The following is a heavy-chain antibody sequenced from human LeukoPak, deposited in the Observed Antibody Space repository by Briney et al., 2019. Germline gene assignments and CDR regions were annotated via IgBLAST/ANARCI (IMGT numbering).Heavy chain of an antibody. CDR3: ASLAVTSYYYGMDV. V-gene: IGHV4-30-4*01. CDR1: GGSISSGDYY. CDR2: IYYSGST. Sequence: SQTLSLTCTVSGGSISSGDYYWGWIRQPPGKGLEWIGYIYYSGSTYYNPSLKSRVTISVDTSKNQFSLKLSSVTAADTAVYYCASLAVTSYYYGMDVWGQGTTVTVSS. D-gene: IGHD6-19*01. J-gene: IGHJ6*02.